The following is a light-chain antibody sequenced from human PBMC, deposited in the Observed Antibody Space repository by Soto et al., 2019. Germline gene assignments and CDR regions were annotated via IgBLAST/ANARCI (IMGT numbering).Light chain of an antibody. CDR1: QSISTW. CDR2: KAS. CDR3: QQYDSYQLT. Sequence: DIQMTQSPSTLSASVGDRVTITCRASQSISTWLAWYQQRPGKVPNLLIYKASTLETRTPSRFIGSGTWTVFSLLTSSLQPDDFATYYCQQYDSYQLTFGGGTKVEIK. J-gene: IGKJ4*01. V-gene: IGKV1-5*03.